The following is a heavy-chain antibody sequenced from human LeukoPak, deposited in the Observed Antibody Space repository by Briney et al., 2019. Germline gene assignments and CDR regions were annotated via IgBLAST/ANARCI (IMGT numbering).Heavy chain of an antibody. J-gene: IGHJ4*02. CDR2: ISSSSSYI. CDR1: GFTFSSYS. V-gene: IGHV3-21*01. Sequence: GGSLRLSCAASGFTFSSYSMNWVRQAPGKGLEWVSSISSSSSYIYYADSVKGRFTISRDNSKNTLYLQMNSLRAEDTAVYYCAKLGSGSLVYWGQGTLVTVSS. CDR3: AKLGSGSLVY. D-gene: IGHD3-10*01.